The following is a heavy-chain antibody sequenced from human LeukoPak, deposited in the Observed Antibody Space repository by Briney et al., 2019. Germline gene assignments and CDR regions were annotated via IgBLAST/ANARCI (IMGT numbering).Heavy chain of an antibody. Sequence: AAVKVSCKASAGTFSSYAISWVRQAPGQGLEWMGRIIPILGIANDAQKFQGRVTITADKSPSTAYMELSSLRSEDTAVYYCARRSYSYGSYFFDYWGEGTLVTVST. CDR1: AGTFSSYA. J-gene: IGHJ4*02. D-gene: IGHD5-18*01. CDR3: ARRSYSYGSYFFDY. CDR2: IIPILGIA. V-gene: IGHV1-69*04.